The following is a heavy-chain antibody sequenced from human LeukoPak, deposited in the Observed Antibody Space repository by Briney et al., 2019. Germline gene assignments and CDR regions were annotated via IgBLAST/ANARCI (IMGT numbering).Heavy chain of an antibody. D-gene: IGHD2-21*02. V-gene: IGHV4-61*01. CDR3: AAYCGGDCYSLYDAFDV. J-gene: IGHJ3*01. Sequence: SETLSLTCTVSGGSVSSGSYYWSWIRQPPGKGLDWIVYIFYGGSINYNPSLKSRVTISVDTSKNQFSLKLSSVTAADTAVYYCAAYCGGDCYSLYDAFDVWGQGTMVTVSS. CDR2: IFYGGSI. CDR1: GGSVSSGSYY.